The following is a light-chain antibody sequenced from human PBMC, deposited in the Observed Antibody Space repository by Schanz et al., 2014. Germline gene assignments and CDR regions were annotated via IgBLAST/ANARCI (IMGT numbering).Light chain of an antibody. V-gene: IGLV1-40*01. Sequence: QSVLTQPPSVSGAPGQRVTISCTGSSSNIGAGYVVHWYQHLPGTAPKLLIYDNNNRPSGVPDRFSGSKSGTSASLAITGLQAEDEADYYCQSYDSSLSVVFGGGTKLTVL. CDR3: QSYDSSLSVV. CDR2: DNN. CDR1: SSNIGAGYV. J-gene: IGLJ2*01.